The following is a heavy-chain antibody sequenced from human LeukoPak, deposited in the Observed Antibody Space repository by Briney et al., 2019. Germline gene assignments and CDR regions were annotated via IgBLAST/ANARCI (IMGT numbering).Heavy chain of an antibody. CDR3: ARGLSSGWYVY. CDR1: GYTFTSYY. CDR2: INPNSGST. D-gene: IGHD6-19*01. J-gene: IGHJ4*02. Sequence: GASVKVSCKASGYTFTSYYMHWVRQAPGQGLEWMGIINPNSGSTSYAQKFQGRVTMTRDTSTSTVYMELSSLRSEDTAVYYCARGLSSGWYVYWGQGTLVTVSS. V-gene: IGHV1-46*01.